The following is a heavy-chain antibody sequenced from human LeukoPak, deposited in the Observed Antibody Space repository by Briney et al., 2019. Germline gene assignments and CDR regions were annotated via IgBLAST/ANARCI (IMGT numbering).Heavy chain of an antibody. CDR2: ISGSGGST. Sequence: GGSLRLSCAASGFTFGSYAMSWVRQAPGKGLEWVSAISGSGGSTYYADSVKGRFTISRDNSKNTMYLQMNSLRAEDTAVYYCTKRIQSAMAMGYWGQGTLVTVSS. V-gene: IGHV3-23*01. CDR3: TKRIQSAMAMGY. D-gene: IGHD5-18*01. J-gene: IGHJ4*02. CDR1: GFTFGSYA.